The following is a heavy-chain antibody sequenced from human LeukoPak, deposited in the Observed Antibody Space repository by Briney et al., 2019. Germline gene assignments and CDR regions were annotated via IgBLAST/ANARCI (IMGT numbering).Heavy chain of an antibody. CDR2: IVVGSGNT. Sequence: SVKVSCKASGFTFTSSAMQWVRQARGQRLEWIGWIVVGSGNTNYAQKFQERVTITRDTSTSTAYMELSSLRSEDTAVYYCAADREDSYGSYYYYGMDVWGQGTTVTVSS. CDR3: AADREDSYGSYYYYGMDV. J-gene: IGHJ6*02. V-gene: IGHV1-58*02. CDR1: GFTFTSSA. D-gene: IGHD5-18*01.